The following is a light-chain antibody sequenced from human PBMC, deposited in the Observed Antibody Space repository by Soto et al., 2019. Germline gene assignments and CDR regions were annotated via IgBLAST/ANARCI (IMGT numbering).Light chain of an antibody. V-gene: IGLV1-40*01. CDR2: GNS. CDR1: SSNIGAGYD. J-gene: IGLJ2*01. Sequence: QAVVTQPPSVSGAPGQRVTISCIGSSSNIGAGYDVHWYQQLPGTAPKLLIYGNSNRPSGVPDRFSGSKSGTSASLAITGLQAEDEADYYCQSYDSSLSGSVFGGGTKLTVL. CDR3: QSYDSSLSGSV.